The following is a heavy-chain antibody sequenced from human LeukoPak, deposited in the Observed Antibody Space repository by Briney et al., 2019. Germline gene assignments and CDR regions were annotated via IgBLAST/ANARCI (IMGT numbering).Heavy chain of an antibody. Sequence: GGSLRLSCAASGFTVTNYAMYWVRQAPGKGLEWVSAISGRDDSTYYADSVKGRFTISRDTSKNTLFLQMNSLRAEDTAVYYCAKWGDYDILTGYYDPDFWGQGTLVTVSS. D-gene: IGHD3-9*01. V-gene: IGHV3-23*01. CDR3: AKWGDYDILTGYYDPDF. CDR2: ISGRDDST. J-gene: IGHJ4*02. CDR1: GFTVTNYA.